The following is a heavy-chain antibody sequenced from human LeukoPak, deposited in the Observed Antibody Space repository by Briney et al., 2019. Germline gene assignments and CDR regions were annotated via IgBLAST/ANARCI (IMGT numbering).Heavy chain of an antibody. CDR2: ISSSSTYR. J-gene: IGHJ4*02. D-gene: IGHD6-13*01. V-gene: IGHV3-11*03. Sequence: PGGSLRLSCAASGFTFSDYCMNWIRQAPGKGLEWVSYISSSSTYRNYADSVKGRFTISRDNAKNSVYLQMNSLRAEDTAVYYCARSLQDLVWYYFDCGGQGTLVTVSS. CDR1: GFTFSDYC. CDR3: ARSLQDLVWYYFDC.